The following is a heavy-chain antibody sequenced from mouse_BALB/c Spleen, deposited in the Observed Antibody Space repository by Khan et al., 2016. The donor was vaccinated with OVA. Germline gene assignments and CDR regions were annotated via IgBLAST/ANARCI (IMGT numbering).Heavy chain of an antibody. CDR3: ARPPYFVYVMVY. Sequence: QIQLVQSGPELKKPGETVKISCKASGYTFTNYGMNWVKQTPGQGLKWMGWINTYTGEPTYVDDFKGRFAFSLETSASTAYLQINNLKNEDTATLFCARPPYFVYVMVYWGQGTSVTVSS. V-gene: IGHV9-3-1*01. CDR2: INTYTGEP. J-gene: IGHJ4*01. D-gene: IGHD2-10*01. CDR1: GYTFTNYG.